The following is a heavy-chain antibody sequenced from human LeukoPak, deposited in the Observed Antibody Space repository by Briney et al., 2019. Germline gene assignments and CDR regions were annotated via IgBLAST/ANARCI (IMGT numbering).Heavy chain of an antibody. J-gene: IGHJ4*02. CDR2: ITRDGRGA. Sequence: GGSLRLSCAASGFAFSNYWMHWVRQVPGKGLVWVSRITRDGRGANYADSVKGRFTISRDNARSTLYLQMNSLRAEDTAVYYCARDGDGYNFDYWGQGALVIVSS. D-gene: IGHD5-24*01. CDR3: ARDGDGYNFDY. V-gene: IGHV3-74*01. CDR1: GFAFSNYW.